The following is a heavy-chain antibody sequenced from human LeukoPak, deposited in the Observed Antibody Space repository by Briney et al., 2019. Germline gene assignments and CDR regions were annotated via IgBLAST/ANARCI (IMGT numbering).Heavy chain of an antibody. CDR1: GGSISNYY. J-gene: IGHJ4*02. CDR3: ARDYHESTGYSFDS. CDR2: IHTSGTA. Sequence: SETLSLTCTVSGGSISNYYWSWLRQPAGKGLEWIGRIHTSGTANYNPPLKSRVSISTDRSKNQVYLKLSSVTAADTAVYYCARDYHESTGYSFDSWGQGSLVSVSS. D-gene: IGHD3-22*01. V-gene: IGHV4-4*07.